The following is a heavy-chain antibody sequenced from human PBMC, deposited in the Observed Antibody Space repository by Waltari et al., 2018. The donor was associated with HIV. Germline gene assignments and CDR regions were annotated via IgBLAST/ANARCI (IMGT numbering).Heavy chain of an antibody. CDR3: ARGGALYGDYVRSGPDGDY. CDR1: GGSFSGYY. V-gene: IGHV4-34*01. D-gene: IGHD4-17*01. Sequence: QVQLQQWGAGLLKPSETLSLTCAVYGGSFSGYYWSWLRQPPGKGLEWIGEINHSGSTNYNPSLKSRVTISVDTSKNQFSLKLSSVTAADTAVYYCARGGALYGDYVRSGPDGDYWGQGTLVTVSS. CDR2: INHSGST. J-gene: IGHJ4*02.